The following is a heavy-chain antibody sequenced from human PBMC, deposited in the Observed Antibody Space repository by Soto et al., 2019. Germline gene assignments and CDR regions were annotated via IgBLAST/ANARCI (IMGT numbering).Heavy chain of an antibody. V-gene: IGHV3-66*01. J-gene: IGHJ5*02. CDR2: IYSGGSR. Sequence: EVQLVESGGGLVQPGGSLRLSFAASGFTVSSNYMSWVRQAPGKGLEWVSVIYSGGSRYYADSVKGRFTISRDNSKNTLYLQMNSLRAEDTAVYYWAKIGRVWEWFDPWGQGTLVTVSS. CDR1: GFTVSSNY. CDR3: AKIGRVWEWFDP. D-gene: IGHD3-16*01.